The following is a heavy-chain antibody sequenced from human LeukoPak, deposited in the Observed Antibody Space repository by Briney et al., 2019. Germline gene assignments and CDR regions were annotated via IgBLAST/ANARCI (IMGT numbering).Heavy chain of an antibody. D-gene: IGHD3-22*01. CDR2: ISYDGSNK. J-gene: IGHJ4*02. V-gene: IGHV3-30-3*01. CDR1: GFTFSSYA. CDR3: ATESYYDSSYDY. Sequence: SGGSLRLSCAASGFTFSSYAMSWVRQAPGKGLEWVAVISYDGSNKYYADSVKGRFTISRDNSKNTLYLQMNSLRAEDTAVYYCATESYYDSSYDYWGQGTLVTVSS.